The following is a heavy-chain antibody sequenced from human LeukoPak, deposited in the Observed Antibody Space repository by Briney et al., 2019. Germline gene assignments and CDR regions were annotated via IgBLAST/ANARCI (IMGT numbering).Heavy chain of an antibody. CDR3: ARVPATVKADY. CDR2: INEDGSEK. CDR1: GFTFRRFW. Sequence: SGGSLRLSCAASGFTFRRFWLSWVRQAPGKGLEWVANINEDGSEKYYVESVKSRLTISRDNAKSSLFLQMNSLRAEDTAVYYCARVPATVKADYWGQGTLVTVSS. V-gene: IGHV3-7*04. J-gene: IGHJ4*02. D-gene: IGHD4-17*01.